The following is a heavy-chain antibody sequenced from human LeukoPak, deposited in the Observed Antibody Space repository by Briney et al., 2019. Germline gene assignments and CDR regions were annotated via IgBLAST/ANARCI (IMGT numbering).Heavy chain of an antibody. V-gene: IGHV5-51*01. CDR1: GYSFIGYW. J-gene: IGHJ4*02. Sequence: GDSLRISCKGSGYSFIGYWIGWVRPMPGKGLEWMAIIYPSDSDTRYNPSFQGQVTVSADKSITTAYLQWNSLKVSDTAIYYCARFGSAGDRRADYWGQGTLVTVSS. CDR2: IYPSDSDT. D-gene: IGHD6-13*01. CDR3: ARFGSAGDRRADY.